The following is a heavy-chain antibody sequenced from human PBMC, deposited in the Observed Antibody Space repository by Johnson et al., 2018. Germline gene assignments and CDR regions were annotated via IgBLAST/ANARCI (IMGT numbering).Heavy chain of an antibody. Sequence: QVQLQESGPGLVKPSETLSLTCSVSGGSISRNDYYWAWIRQPPGKGLEWTGNINYRGRPSYPSSLQSRLTLSVDTSKNQFSLRLSSVTAADPAVYYCARGAGLPWSGVCDSWGQGILVTVSS. D-gene: IGHD6-13*01. CDR2: INYRGRP. CDR1: GGSISRNDYY. J-gene: IGHJ4*02. CDR3: ARGAGLPWSGVCDS. V-gene: IGHV4-39*01.